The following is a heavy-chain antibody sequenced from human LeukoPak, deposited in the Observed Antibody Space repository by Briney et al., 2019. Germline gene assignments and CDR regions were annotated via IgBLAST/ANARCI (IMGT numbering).Heavy chain of an antibody. CDR3: ARDPSWPPLDY. J-gene: IGHJ4*02. CDR2: INSDGSST. V-gene: IGHV3-74*01. CDR1: VFPFSSCA. Sequence: GGSLRLPCAACVFPFSSCAPSGARGPRGRGWVGVSRINSDGSSTSYADSVKGRFTISRDNVKNTLYLQMNSLRAEDTAVYYCARDPSWPPLDYWGQGTLVTVSS. D-gene: IGHD2-2*01.